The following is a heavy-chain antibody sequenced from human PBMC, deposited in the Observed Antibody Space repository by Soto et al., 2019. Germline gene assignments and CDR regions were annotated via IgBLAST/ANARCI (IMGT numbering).Heavy chain of an antibody. CDR2: ISYDRSII. CDR1: GFTFSRYA. Sequence: GGSLRLSCAASGFTFSRYAMHWVGQAPGKGLEWVAVISYDRSIIYYADSVKGRFTISRDNAKNSLFLQMNSLRAEDTAVYYCAKDRGNSNPSEFDCWGQGILVTVSS. CDR3: AKDRGNSNPSEFDC. D-gene: IGHD4-4*01. V-gene: IGHV3-30-3*01. J-gene: IGHJ4*02.